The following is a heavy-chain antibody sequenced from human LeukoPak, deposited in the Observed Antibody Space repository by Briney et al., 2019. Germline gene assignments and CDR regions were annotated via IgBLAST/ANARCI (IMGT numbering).Heavy chain of an antibody. Sequence: GGSLRLSCAASGFTFSSFAMSWVRQAPGKGLEWVSVIYSGGSTYYADSVKGRFTISRDNSKNTLYLQMNSLRAEDTAVYYCARGLYNFDYWGQGTLVTVSS. V-gene: IGHV3-53*01. CDR1: GFTFSSFA. D-gene: IGHD4/OR15-4a*01. CDR3: ARGLYNFDY. J-gene: IGHJ4*02. CDR2: IYSGGST.